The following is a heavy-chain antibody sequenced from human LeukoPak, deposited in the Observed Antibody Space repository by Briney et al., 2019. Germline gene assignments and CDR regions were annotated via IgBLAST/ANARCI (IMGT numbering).Heavy chain of an antibody. V-gene: IGHV4-4*02. CDR1: GGSISSSNW. Sequence: PSGTLSLTCAVSGGSISSSNWWSWVRQPPGKGLEWIGEIYHSGSTNYNPSLKSRATISVDKSKNQFSLKLSSVTAADTAVYYCARGGGLLWFGELSPFDYWGQGTLVTVSS. CDR2: IYHSGST. D-gene: IGHD3-10*01. CDR3: ARGGGLLWFGELSPFDY. J-gene: IGHJ4*02.